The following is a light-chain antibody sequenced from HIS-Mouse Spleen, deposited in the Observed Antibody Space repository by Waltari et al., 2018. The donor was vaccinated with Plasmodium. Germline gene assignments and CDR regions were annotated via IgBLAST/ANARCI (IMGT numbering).Light chain of an antibody. CDR2: DVS. Sequence: QSALTQPASVSGYPGQSITISCTGTSSDVGGYNLVSWYQQHPGKAPKLMIYDVSNRPSGVSNRFSGSKSGNTASLTISGLQAEDEADYYCSSYTSSSTLVFGGGTKLTVL. CDR3: SSYTSSSTLV. CDR1: SSDVGGYNL. V-gene: IGLV2-14*03. J-gene: IGLJ2*01.